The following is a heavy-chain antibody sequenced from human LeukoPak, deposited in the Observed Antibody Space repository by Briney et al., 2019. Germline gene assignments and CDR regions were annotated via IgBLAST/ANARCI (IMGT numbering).Heavy chain of an antibody. CDR2: IHYNGNT. Sequence: SQTLSLTCTVSGGSLSSGGYYWSWIRQHPGKGLEWIGYIHYNGNTYYNPSLKSRVTISVDTSRNQFSLKLSSVTAADTAVFYCARGAMGGANWFDLWGQGTLVTVSS. CDR1: GGSLSSGGYY. V-gene: IGHV4-31*03. D-gene: IGHD5-18*01. J-gene: IGHJ5*02. CDR3: ARGAMGGANWFDL.